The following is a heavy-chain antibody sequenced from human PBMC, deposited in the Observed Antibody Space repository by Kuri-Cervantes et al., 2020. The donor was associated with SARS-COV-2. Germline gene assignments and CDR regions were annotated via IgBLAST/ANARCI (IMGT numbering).Heavy chain of an antibody. Sequence: SETLSLTCTVSGYSISSSYYWGWIRQPPGKGLEWIGSIYYSGSTYYNPSLKSRVTISVDTSKNQFSLKLSSVTAADTAVYYCARRYGGHFHAVAAPGPYYFDYWGQGTLVTVSS. J-gene: IGHJ4*02. D-gene: IGHD6-19*01. CDR1: GYSISSSYY. CDR2: IYYSGST. V-gene: IGHV4-38-2*02. CDR3: ARRYGGHFHAVAAPGPYYFDY.